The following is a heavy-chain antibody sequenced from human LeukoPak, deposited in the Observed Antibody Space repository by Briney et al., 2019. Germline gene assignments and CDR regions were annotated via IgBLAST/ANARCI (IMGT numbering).Heavy chain of an antibody. V-gene: IGHV3-33*03. Sequence: GGSLRLSCVGSGFGFSGYGMHWVRQAPGKGLEWVAVIWFDGNKKFYGDSVKGRFTISRDNSQNTLYLQMSRLGPEDTAVYYCAKDGGTYRNFNFWGHGTMVTVSS. CDR3: AKDGGTYRNFNF. J-gene: IGHJ3*01. D-gene: IGHD1-26*01. CDR2: IWFDGNKK. CDR1: GFGFSGYG.